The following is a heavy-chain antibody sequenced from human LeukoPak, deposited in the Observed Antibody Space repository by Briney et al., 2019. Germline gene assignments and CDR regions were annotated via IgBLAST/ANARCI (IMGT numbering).Heavy chain of an antibody. J-gene: IGHJ4*02. D-gene: IGHD2-2*02. CDR3: AKDLVMAAILPFPFL. CDR2: IRYDGSNK. V-gene: IGHV3-30*02. Sequence: GSLRLSCAASGFTFSSYGMHWVRQAPGKGLEWVEFIRYDGSNKYYADSVKGRFTISRDNSKNTPYLQMNSLRAEDTAVYYCAKDLVMAAILPFPFLWGQGTLVTVSS. CDR1: GFTFSSYG.